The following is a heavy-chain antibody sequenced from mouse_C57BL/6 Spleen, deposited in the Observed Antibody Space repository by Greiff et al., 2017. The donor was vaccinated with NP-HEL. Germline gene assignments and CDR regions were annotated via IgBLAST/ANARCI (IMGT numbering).Heavy chain of an antibody. CDR3: ARTPITTGRAYYAMDY. CDR2: IWSGGST. D-gene: IGHD1-1*01. Sequence: QSGPGLVQPSQSLSITCTVSGFSLTSYGVHWVRQSPGKGLEWLGVIWSGGSTDYNAAFISRLSISKDNSKSQVFFKMNSLQADDTAIYYCARTPITTGRAYYAMDYWGQGTSVTVSS. V-gene: IGHV2-2*01. CDR1: GFSLTSYG. J-gene: IGHJ4*01.